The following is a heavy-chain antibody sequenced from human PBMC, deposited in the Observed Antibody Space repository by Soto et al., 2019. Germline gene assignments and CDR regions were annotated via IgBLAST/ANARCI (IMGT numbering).Heavy chain of an antibody. J-gene: IGHJ4*02. CDR1: GFTFGDYA. CDR3: TREGSPRFSGSYYLSPVDY. V-gene: IGHV3-49*05. CDR2: IRSKAYGGTT. Sequence: EVQLVESGGGLVKPGRSLRLSCTASGFTFGDYAMSWFRQAPGKGLEWVGFIRSKAYGGTTEYAASVKGRFTISRDDSKSIAYLQMNSLKTEDTAVYYCTREGSPRFSGSYYLSPVDYWGQGTLVTVSS. D-gene: IGHD1-26*01.